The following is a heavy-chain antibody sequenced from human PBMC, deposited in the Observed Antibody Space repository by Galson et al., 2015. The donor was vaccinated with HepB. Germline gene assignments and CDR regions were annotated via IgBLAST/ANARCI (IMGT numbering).Heavy chain of an antibody. CDR3: VRDSGTYPGYYDF. Sequence: SLRLSCAASGFMFGTYWMQWVRQAPGKGRVWVSVINPDGTTTDYADPVRGRFTISRDNVRNTMFLQMNSLRAEDMGVYYCVRDSGTYPGYYDFWGQGILVTVSS. D-gene: IGHD1-26*01. CDR1: GFMFGTYW. V-gene: IGHV3-74*01. J-gene: IGHJ4*02. CDR2: INPDGTTT.